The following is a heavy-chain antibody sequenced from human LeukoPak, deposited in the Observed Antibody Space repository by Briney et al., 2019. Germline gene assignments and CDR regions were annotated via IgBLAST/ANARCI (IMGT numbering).Heavy chain of an antibody. Sequence: GGSLRLSCAASGFTFSDYWMSWVRQAPGKGLEWVANIKQDGGEKFCVDSLKGRFTISRDNAKNSLYLQMNSLRAEDTAVYYCARRTYYYGMDVWGQGTTVTVSS. V-gene: IGHV3-7*01. CDR3: ARRTYYYGMDV. CDR2: IKQDGGEK. CDR1: GFTFSDYW. J-gene: IGHJ6*02.